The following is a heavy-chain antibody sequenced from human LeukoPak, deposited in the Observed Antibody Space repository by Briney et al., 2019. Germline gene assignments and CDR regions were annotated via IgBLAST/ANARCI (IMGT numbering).Heavy chain of an antibody. V-gene: IGHV1-2*06. CDR2: VNPNSGGT. D-gene: IGHD3-9*01. CDR3: ARDAQRGYYDILTGYYC. CDR1: GYTFTGYY. J-gene: IGHJ4*02. Sequence: ASVKVSCKASGYTFTGYYMHWVRQAPGQGLEWMGRVNPNSGGTNYAQKFQGRVTMIRDTSISTAYMELSRLRSDDTAVYYCARDAQRGYYDILTGYYCWGQGTLVTVSS.